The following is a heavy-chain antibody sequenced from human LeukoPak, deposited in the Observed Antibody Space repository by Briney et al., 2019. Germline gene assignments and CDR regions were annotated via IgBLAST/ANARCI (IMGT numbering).Heavy chain of an antibody. Sequence: GRSLRLSCAASGFTFSSYGMHWVRQAPGKVLEWVAVIWYDGSNKYYADSVKGRFTISRDNSKNTLYLQMNSLRAEDTAVYYCARDSGGTFDYWGQGTLVTVSS. CDR1: GFTFSSYG. V-gene: IGHV3-33*01. CDR2: IWYDGSNK. D-gene: IGHD1/OR15-1a*01. J-gene: IGHJ4*02. CDR3: ARDSGGTFDY.